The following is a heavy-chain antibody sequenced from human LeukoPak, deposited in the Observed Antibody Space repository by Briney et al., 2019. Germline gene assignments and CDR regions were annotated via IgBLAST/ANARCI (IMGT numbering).Heavy chain of an antibody. V-gene: IGHV4-59*01. CDR1: GGSISSYY. CDR3: ARGGQLYSSNWYPRYYYYYMDV. J-gene: IGHJ6*03. Sequence: SETLSLTCTVSGGSISSYYWSWIRQPPGKGLEWIGYIYYSGSTNYNPSLKSRVTISVDTSKNQFSLKLSSVTAEDTAVYYCARGGQLYSSNWYPRYYYYYMDVWGKGTTVTVSS. CDR2: IYYSGST. D-gene: IGHD6-13*01.